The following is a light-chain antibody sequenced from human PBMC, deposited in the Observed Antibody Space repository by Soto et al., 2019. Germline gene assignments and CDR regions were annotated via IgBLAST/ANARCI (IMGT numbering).Light chain of an antibody. CDR1: QSISNW. CDR2: AAS. CDR3: LRSYIAQLT. V-gene: IGKV1-5*02. Sequence: VDVRVRLISMASQSISNWLAWYQQKPGKAPKLLIYAASSLQSGVPSRFSGSGTETGFTVSIFMLQRADDVRDSLLRSYIAQLTFGGGTKVDIK. J-gene: IGKJ4*01.